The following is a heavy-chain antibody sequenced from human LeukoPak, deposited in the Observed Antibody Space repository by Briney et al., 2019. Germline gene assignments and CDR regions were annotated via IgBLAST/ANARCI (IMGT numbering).Heavy chain of an antibody. CDR3: ARVWERKLLWFGELLSSFDY. CDR1: GFTFSSYW. V-gene: IGHV3-7*03. J-gene: IGHJ4*02. CDR2: IKQDGSEK. Sequence: GGSLRLSCAASGFTFSSYWMSWVRQAPGKGLEWVANIKQDGSEKYYVDSVKGRFTISRDNAKNSLYLQINSLRAEDTAVYYCARVWERKLLWFGELLSSFDYWGQETLVTVSS. D-gene: IGHD3-10*01.